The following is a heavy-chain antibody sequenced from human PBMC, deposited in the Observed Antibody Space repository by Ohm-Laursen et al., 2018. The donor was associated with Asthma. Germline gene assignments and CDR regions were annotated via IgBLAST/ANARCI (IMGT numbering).Heavy chain of an antibody. CDR1: GGSISSGGYS. CDR3: ARGITTVTPFDY. J-gene: IGHJ4*02. V-gene: IGHV4-30-2*05. Sequence: PSDTLSLTCTVSGGSISSGGYSWSWIRQPPGKGLEWIGYIYHSGSTYYNPSLKSRVTISVDTSKNQFSLKLSSVTAADAAVYYCARGITTVTPFDYWGQGTLVTVSS. D-gene: IGHD4-17*01. CDR2: IYHSGST.